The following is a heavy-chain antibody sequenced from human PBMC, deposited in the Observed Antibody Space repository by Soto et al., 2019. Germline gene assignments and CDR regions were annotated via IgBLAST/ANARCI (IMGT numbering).Heavy chain of an antibody. Sequence: QVQLQESGPGLVKPSGTLSLTCDVSGGSINNGNSWSWVRQSPARGLEWIGEIYHSGRTDYNPSCKSRFTISLDRSKNQCSLKLSSVTAADTAIYSFAGSYASGGRWPSDVMDIWRQGPTVNVS. D-gene: IGHD6-19*01. CDR2: IYHSGRT. J-gene: IGHJ6*02. V-gene: IGHV4-4*02. CDR3: AGSYASGGRWPSDVMDI. CDR1: GGSINNGNS.